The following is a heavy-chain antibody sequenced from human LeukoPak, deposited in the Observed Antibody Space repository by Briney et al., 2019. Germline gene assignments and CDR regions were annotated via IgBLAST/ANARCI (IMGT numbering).Heavy chain of an antibody. Sequence: GGSLRLSCAASGFTFRDAWMTWVRQAPGKGLEWVGRIRSRADGGTAEYATAVEGRFTISRDNAKNSLYLQMNSLRAEDTAVYYCAKGDTDTAMVTGFDYWGQGTLVTVSS. V-gene: IGHV3-15*01. J-gene: IGHJ4*02. CDR3: AKGDTDTAMVTGFDY. CDR2: IRSRADGGTA. CDR1: GFTFRDAW. D-gene: IGHD5-18*01.